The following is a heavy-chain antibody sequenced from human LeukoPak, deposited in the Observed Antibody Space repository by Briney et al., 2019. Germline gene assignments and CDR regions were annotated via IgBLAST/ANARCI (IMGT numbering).Heavy chain of an antibody. Sequence: GASVKVSCKTSGYSFPSYGISWVRQAPGQGLEWIGWITPSNGNTHYAQNFQGRVTVTTDTSTSTVYMELGSLGSDDTAVYYCARDGYYDILTGTDFWGQGTLVTVSS. J-gene: IGHJ4*02. CDR2: ITPSNGNT. V-gene: IGHV1-18*01. CDR3: ARDGYYDILTGTDF. D-gene: IGHD3-9*01. CDR1: GYSFPSYG.